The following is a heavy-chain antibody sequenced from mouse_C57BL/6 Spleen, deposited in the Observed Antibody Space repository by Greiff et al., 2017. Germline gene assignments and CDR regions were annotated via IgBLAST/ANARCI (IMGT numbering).Heavy chain of an antibody. J-gene: IGHJ3*01. Sequence: VQLQQSGAELVRPGASVKLSCTASGFNIKDDYMHWVKQRPEQGLEWIGWIDPENGDTEYASKFQGKATITADTSSNTAYLQLSSLTSEDTAVYYCTTPYEYDGSPAYWGQGTLVTVSA. CDR3: TTPYEYDGSPAY. CDR1: GFNIKDDY. D-gene: IGHD2-4*01. CDR2: IDPENGDT. V-gene: IGHV14-4*01.